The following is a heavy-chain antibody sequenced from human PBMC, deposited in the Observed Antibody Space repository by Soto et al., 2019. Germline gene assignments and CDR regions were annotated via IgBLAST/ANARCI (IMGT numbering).Heavy chain of an antibody. D-gene: IGHD2-2*01. V-gene: IGHV3-23*01. J-gene: IGHJ4*02. CDR2: ISGGGDSA. CDR1: GCPFSNYA. Sequence: PGGSLTRACAASGCPFSNYAMSWIRQAPGKELEWVSAISGGGDSAYYADSVKGRFTISRDNSNNTLYLQMNSLRVEHTAVYFCAKSYCRSTSCYFDYWGQGALVTVSS. CDR3: AKSYCRSTSCYFDY.